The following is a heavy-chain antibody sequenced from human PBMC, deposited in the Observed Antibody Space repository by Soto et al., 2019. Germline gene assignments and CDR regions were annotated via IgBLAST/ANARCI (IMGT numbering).Heavy chain of an antibody. V-gene: IGHV3-23*01. CDR1: GVTFGNYA. CDR3: AKDRDSYGPLYSFAS. Sequence: EVQLLESGGGLGQPGGSLRLSCVASGVTFGNYAMSWVRQAPGKWLEWVSTVGYSGVSTYYADSVKGRFTISRDYSKNTVSLQMSSLRAEDTAIYLCAKDRDSYGPLYSFASRRQGTLVTVSS. D-gene: IGHD5-18*01. J-gene: IGHJ4*02. CDR2: VGYSGVST.